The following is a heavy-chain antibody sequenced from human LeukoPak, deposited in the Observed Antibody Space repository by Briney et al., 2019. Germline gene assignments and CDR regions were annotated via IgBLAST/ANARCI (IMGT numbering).Heavy chain of an antibody. J-gene: IGHJ5*02. CDR1: GYSFNKFG. CDR3: VRVGSAYGDPLEFDL. Sequence: ASVKVSCKASGYSFNKFGISWVRQAPGQGLEWMGWISGYSGKTDSAQKLQDRVTMTTDNSTSTAYLELRSPRSDDTAAYFCVRVGSAYGDPLEFDLWGQGTLVTVSS. D-gene: IGHD2-21*01. CDR2: ISGYSGKT. V-gene: IGHV1-18*01.